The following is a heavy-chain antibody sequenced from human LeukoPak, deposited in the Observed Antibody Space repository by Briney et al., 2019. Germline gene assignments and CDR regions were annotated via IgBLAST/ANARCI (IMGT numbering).Heavy chain of an antibody. CDR3: ARDSTVVTPTPHWYFDL. D-gene: IGHD4-23*01. CDR1: GGSISSYY. J-gene: IGHJ2*01. V-gene: IGHV4-59*01. CDR2: IYYSGST. Sequence: PSETLSLTCTVSGGSISSYYWSWIRQPPGKGLEWIGYIYYSGSTNYNPSLKSRVTISVDTSKNQFSLKLSSVTAADTAVYYCARDSTVVTPTPHWYFDLWGRGTLVTVSS.